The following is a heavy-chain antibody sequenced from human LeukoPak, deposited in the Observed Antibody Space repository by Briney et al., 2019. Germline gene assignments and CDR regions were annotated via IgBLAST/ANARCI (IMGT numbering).Heavy chain of an antibody. D-gene: IGHD6-19*01. CDR1: SGSISTSNYY. J-gene: IGHJ4*02. CDR3: AGYSSLRGIAVAGTRLYYFDY. V-gene: IGHV4-39*07. Sequence: PSETLSLTCTVSSGSISTSNYYWGWVRQPPGKALEWIGNIFYSGSTYYSPSLKSRVTISLDTSRNQFSLKLSSVTAADTAVYYCAGYSSLRGIAVAGTRLYYFDYWGQGTLVTVSS. CDR2: IFYSGST.